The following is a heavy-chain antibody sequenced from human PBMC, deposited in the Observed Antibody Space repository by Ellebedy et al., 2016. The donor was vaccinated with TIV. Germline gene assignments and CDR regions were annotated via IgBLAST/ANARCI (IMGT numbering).Heavy chain of an antibody. V-gene: IGHV3-21*01. CDR3: ARDTPDYGDYGFDY. D-gene: IGHD4-17*01. J-gene: IGHJ4*02. CDR2: ISSSSSYI. CDR1: GFTFSSYS. Sequence: GESLKISXAASGFTFSSYSMNWVRQAPGKGLEWVSSISSSSSYIYYADSVKGRFTISRDNAKNSLYLQMNSLRAEDTAVYYCARDTPDYGDYGFDYWGQGTLVTVSS.